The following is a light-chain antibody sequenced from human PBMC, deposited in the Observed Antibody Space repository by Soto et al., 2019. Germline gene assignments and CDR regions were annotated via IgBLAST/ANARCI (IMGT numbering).Light chain of an antibody. CDR1: SSDVGRYNY. CDR2: EVS. J-gene: IGLJ2*01. V-gene: IGLV2-14*01. CDR3: CSYTSSTSAV. Sequence: QSALTQPASVSGSPGQLITISCTGTSSDVGRYNYVSWFQQHPGKAPKLMIFEVSTRPSGVSNRFSGSKSGNTASLTISGLQIEDEADYYCCSYTSSTSAVFGGGTKLTVL.